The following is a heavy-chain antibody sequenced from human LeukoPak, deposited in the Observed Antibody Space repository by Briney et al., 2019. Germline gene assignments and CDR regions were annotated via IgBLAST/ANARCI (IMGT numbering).Heavy chain of an antibody. CDR2: INPSCGST. V-gene: IGHV1-46*01. D-gene: IGHD6-6*01. CDR3: ASGSSIPAPPFDY. J-gene: IGHJ4*02. CDR1: GYTFTSYY. Sequence: ASVKVSCKASGYTFTSYYMHWVRQAPGQGLEWMGIINPSCGSTSYAQKFQGRVTMTTDTSTSTVYMELCSLGSEDPAVYYCASGSSIPAPPFDYWGQGTLVTVSS.